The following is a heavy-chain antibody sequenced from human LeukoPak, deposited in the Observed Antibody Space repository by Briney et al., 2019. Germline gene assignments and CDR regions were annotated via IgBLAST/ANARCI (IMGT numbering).Heavy chain of an antibody. Sequence: SEILSLTCTVSVDSITKHHSSTIPQPPGKGLEWLWHIYYSGSTNYNPSLKSRVTISVDTSKNQFSLKLSSVTAADTAVYYCARHAGYSSGWYQELDYWGQGTLVTVSS. D-gene: IGHD6-19*01. J-gene: IGHJ4*02. V-gene: IGHV4-59*11. CDR3: ARHAGYSSGWYQELDY. CDR1: VDSITKHH. CDR2: IYYSGST.